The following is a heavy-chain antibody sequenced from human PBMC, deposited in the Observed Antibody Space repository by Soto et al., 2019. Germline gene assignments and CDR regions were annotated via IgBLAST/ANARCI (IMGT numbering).Heavy chain of an antibody. D-gene: IGHD6-13*01. V-gene: IGHV4-4*07. CDR2: IYTSGST. J-gene: IGHJ5*02. Sequence: SETLSLTCTVSGGSISSYYWSWIRQPAGKGLEWIGRIYTSGSTNYNPSLKSRVTMSVDTSKNQFSLKLSSVTAADTAVYYCARDQGAAAGKRYWFDPWGQGTLVTVSS. CDR3: ARDQGAAAGKRYWFDP. CDR1: GGSISSYY.